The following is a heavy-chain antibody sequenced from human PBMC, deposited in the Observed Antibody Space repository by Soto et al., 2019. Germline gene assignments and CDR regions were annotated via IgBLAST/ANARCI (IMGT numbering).Heavy chain of an antibody. V-gene: IGHV4-4*02. CDR2: IYHSGST. Sequence: SETLSLTCAVSGGSISSSNWWSWVRPPPGKGLEWIGEIYHSGSTNHNPSLKSRVTISVDKSKNQFSLKLSSVTAADTAVYYCTRVATTVIYFDYWGQGTLVTVSS. CDR3: TRVATTVIYFDY. CDR1: GGSISSSNW. D-gene: IGHD4-17*01. J-gene: IGHJ4*02.